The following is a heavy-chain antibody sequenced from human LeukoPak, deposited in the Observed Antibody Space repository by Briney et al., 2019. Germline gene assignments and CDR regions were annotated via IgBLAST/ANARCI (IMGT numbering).Heavy chain of an antibody. J-gene: IGHJ4*02. V-gene: IGHV3-7*01. CDR3: ARDFQSSY. CDR1: GFTFSSYA. CDR2: IKEDGSEK. Sequence: GGSLRLSCAASGFTFSSYAMHWVRQAPGKGLEWVANIKEDGSEKNYVDSVMGRFTISRDNAKNSLYLQMNSLRAEDTAVYYCARDFQSSYWGQGTLVTVSS.